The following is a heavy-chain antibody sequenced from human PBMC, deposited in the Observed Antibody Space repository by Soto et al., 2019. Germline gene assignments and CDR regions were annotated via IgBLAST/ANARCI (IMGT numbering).Heavy chain of an antibody. Sequence: GGSLRLSCAASGFTVSSNYMSWVRQAPGKGLEWVSVIYSGGSTFYADSVKGRFTISRDNSKNTLYLQMNSLRAEDTAVYYCARGISYDTSGCLDYWGPGTLVTVSS. CDR1: GFTVSSNY. V-gene: IGHV3-53*01. D-gene: IGHD3-22*01. J-gene: IGHJ4*02. CDR2: IYSGGST. CDR3: ARGISYDTSGCLDY.